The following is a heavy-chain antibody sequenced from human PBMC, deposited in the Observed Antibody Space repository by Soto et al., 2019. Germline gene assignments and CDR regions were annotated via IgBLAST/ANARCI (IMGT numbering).Heavy chain of an antibody. CDR3: AEEVIVVVTAIHQYDYYGMDV. V-gene: IGHV3-30*18. Sequence: QVQLVESGGGVVQPGRSLRLSCAASGFTFSSYGMHWVRQAPGKGLEWVALISYDGTNTYYADSVKGRFTISRDNSKNTLYSQMNDLRAEDRAVFYFAEEVIVVVTAIHQYDYYGMDVWGQGTTVTVSS. D-gene: IGHD2-21*02. CDR2: ISYDGTNT. J-gene: IGHJ6*02. CDR1: GFTFSSYG.